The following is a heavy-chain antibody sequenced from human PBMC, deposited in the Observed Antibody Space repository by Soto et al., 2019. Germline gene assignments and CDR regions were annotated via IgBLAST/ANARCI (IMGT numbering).Heavy chain of an antibody. Sequence: QVQLVESGGGVVQPGRSLRLSCVGSGFSFSSYDMNWVHQAPGTGLEWVALMSYDGSKKYYGDSVRGRVTISRDNSKNTLYLQMDHLRPEDTAIYYCAKDLKPGSRWSLGGVEHCMDVWGRGTTVSVSS. V-gene: IGHV3-30*18. CDR2: MSYDGSKK. J-gene: IGHJ6*03. D-gene: IGHD3-16*01. CDR1: GFSFSSYD. CDR3: AKDLKPGSRWSLGGVEHCMDV.